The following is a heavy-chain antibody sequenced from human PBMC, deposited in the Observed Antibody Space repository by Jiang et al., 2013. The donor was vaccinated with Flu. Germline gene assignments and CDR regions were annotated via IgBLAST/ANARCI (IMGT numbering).Heavy chain of an antibody. D-gene: IGHD4-17*01. V-gene: IGHV1-18*01. CDR3: ARDDGDGLGVTTLAPEY. J-gene: IGHJ4*02. CDR2: SALTMVT. CDR1: GLHLYHLW. Sequence: SVKVSCKASGLHLYHLWYHLGATGPWTRALSGWDGSALTMVTQSNAQKLQGRVTMTTDTSTSTAYMELRSLRSDDTAVYYCARDDGDGLGVTTLAPEYWGQGTLVTVSS.